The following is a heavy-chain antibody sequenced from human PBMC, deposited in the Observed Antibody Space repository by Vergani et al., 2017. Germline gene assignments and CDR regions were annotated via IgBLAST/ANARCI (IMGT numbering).Heavy chain of an antibody. Sequence: QVQLQESGPGLVKPSETLSLTCAVSGYSISSGYYWGWIRQPPGKGLEWIGSIYHSGSTYYNPSLKSRVTISVDTSKNQFSLKLSSVTAADTAVYYCARHYYDSRGYYGYYYGMDVWGQGTTVTVSS. D-gene: IGHD3-22*01. CDR1: GYSISSGYY. V-gene: IGHV4-38-2*01. J-gene: IGHJ6*02. CDR3: ARHYYDSRGYYGYYYGMDV. CDR2: IYHSGST.